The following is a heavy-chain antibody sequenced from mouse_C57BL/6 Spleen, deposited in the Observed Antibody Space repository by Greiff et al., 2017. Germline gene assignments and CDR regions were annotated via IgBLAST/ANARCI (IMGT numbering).Heavy chain of an antibody. D-gene: IGHD2-10*02. CDR2: IYPSDSET. CDR1: GYTFTSYW. V-gene: IGHV1-61*01. J-gene: IGHJ2*01. Sequence: QVQLQQPGAELVRPGSSVKLSCKASGYTFTSYWMDWVKQRPGQGLEWIGNIYPSDSETHYNQKFKDKATLTVDKSSSTAYMQLSSLTSEDSAVYYCARGRYGNYGGYWGQGTTPTVSS. CDR3: ARGRYGNYGGY.